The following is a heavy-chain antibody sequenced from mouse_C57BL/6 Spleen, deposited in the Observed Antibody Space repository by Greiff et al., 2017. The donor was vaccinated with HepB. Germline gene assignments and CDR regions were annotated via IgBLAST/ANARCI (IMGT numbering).Heavy chain of an antibody. CDR2: IDPENGDT. Sequence: EVQLQQSGAELVRPGASVKLSCTASGFNIKDDYMHWVKQRPEQGLEWIGWIDPENGDTEYASKFQGKATITADTSSNTACLQLSSLTSEDTAVYYCTRIVTTVVAHWYFDVWGTGTTVTVSS. J-gene: IGHJ1*03. D-gene: IGHD1-1*01. V-gene: IGHV14-4*01. CDR1: GFNIKDDY. CDR3: TRIVTTVVAHWYFDV.